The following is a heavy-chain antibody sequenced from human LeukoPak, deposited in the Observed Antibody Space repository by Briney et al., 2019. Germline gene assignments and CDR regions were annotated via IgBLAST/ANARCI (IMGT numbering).Heavy chain of an antibody. Sequence: ASVKVSCKVSGYTFTDYYMHWVQQAPGKGLEWMGLVDPEDGETIYAEKFQGRVTITADTSTDTAYMELSSLRSEDTAVYYCATERSIAVAGQIDYWGQGTLVTVPS. V-gene: IGHV1-69-2*01. CDR2: VDPEDGET. D-gene: IGHD6-19*01. CDR1: GYTFTDYY. J-gene: IGHJ4*02. CDR3: ATERSIAVAGQIDY.